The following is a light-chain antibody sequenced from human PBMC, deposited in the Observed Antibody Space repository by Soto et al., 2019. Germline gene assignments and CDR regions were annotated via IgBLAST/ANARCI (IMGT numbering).Light chain of an antibody. CDR1: SSDVGGYNY. CDR2: DDS. J-gene: IGLJ1*01. Sequence: QSALTQPASVSGSPGQSITISCTGTSSDVGGYNYVSWYQQHPGKAPKLMIYDDSNRPSGVSNRFSGSKSGNTASLTISGLQAEDEADYYCRSYTSSRTLVFGAGTKLTVL. CDR3: RSYTSSRTLV. V-gene: IGLV2-14*01.